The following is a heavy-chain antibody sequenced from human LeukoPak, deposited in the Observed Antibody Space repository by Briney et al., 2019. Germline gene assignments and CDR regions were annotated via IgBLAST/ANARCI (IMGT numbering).Heavy chain of an antibody. J-gene: IGHJ5*02. V-gene: IGHV4-4*07. CDR1: GGSINSY. CDR2: ISGSGTI. Sequence: SETLSLTCTVSGGSINSYWSWIRQPAGKGLEWIGRISGSGTITYNPALQSRLSISKDTSKNQFSLKLMSVTAADTAVYYCARDSGTTGEVKFDPWGQGTLVTVSS. D-gene: IGHD3-10*01. CDR3: ARDSGTTGEVKFDP.